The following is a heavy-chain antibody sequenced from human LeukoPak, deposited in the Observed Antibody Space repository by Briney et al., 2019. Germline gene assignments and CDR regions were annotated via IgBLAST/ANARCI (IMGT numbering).Heavy chain of an antibody. CDR1: GGSFSEYY. CDR3: ARRITVFYWFDP. CDR2: INHSGST. J-gene: IGHJ5*02. Sequence: SETLSLTCAVYGGSFSEYYWSWIRQPPGKGLEWIGEINHSGSTNYNPSLKSRVTISLDTSKNQSSLKLSSVTAADTAVYYCARRITVFYWFDPWDQGTLATVSS. V-gene: IGHV4-34*01. D-gene: IGHD2/OR15-2a*01.